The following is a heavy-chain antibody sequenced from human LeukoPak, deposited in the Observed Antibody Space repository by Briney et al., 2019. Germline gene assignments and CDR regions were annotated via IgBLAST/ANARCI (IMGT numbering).Heavy chain of an antibody. CDR1: GFSLSAYG. D-gene: IGHD6-13*01. Sequence: PGRFLRLSCAASGFSLSAYGVPWVRQAPGKGLEWVAVIWYDGTSKDYADSVKGRFTFSRDNSKNTLYLQMNSLTVEDTAVYYCARSQSSSLIDYWGQGTLVTVSS. CDR3: ARSQSSSLIDY. CDR2: IWYDGTSK. V-gene: IGHV3-33*01. J-gene: IGHJ4*02.